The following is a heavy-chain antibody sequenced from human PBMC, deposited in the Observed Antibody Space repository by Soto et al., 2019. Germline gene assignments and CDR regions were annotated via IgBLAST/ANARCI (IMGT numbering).Heavy chain of an antibody. D-gene: IGHD4-17*01. CDR1: GFTFSGYA. V-gene: IGHV3-30*04. J-gene: IGHJ4*02. CDR2: ISNDGTKR. Sequence: QVQLVESGGGVVQPGRSLRLSCAASGFTFSGYAIHWVRQAPGEGLEWVAVISNDGTKRFYADSVKGRFTISRDNSRKTLFLQMDSLRAEDTALYYCAILRWERGPPDYWGQGTLGTVSS. CDR3: AILRWERGPPDY.